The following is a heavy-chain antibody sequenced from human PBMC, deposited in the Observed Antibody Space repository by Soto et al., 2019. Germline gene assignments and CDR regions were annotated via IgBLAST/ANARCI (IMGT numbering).Heavy chain of an antibody. D-gene: IGHD1-26*01. CDR3: ARIGRLYYYYGMDV. J-gene: IGHJ6*02. CDR2: INHSGST. Sequence: QVQLQQWGAGLLKPSETLSLTCAVYGGSFSGYYWSWIRQPPGKGLEWIGEINHSGSTNYNPSLKSRVTISVDTSKNQFSLKLSSVTAADTAVYYCARIGRLYYYYGMDVWGQGTTVTVSS. V-gene: IGHV4-34*01. CDR1: GGSFSGYY.